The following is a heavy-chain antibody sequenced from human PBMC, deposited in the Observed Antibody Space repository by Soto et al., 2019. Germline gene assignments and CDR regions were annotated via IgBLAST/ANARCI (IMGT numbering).Heavy chain of an antibody. Sequence: GASVKVSCKASGYTFTSYAMHWVRQAPGQGLEWMGKINPSGGSTSYAQKFQCRVTMTRDTSTSTVYMELSSLRSEDTAVYYCARRWGFTFDYWGQGTLVTVSS. J-gene: IGHJ4*02. CDR2: INPSGGST. D-gene: IGHD1-26*01. V-gene: IGHV1-46*01. CDR3: ARRWGFTFDY. CDR1: GYTFTSYA.